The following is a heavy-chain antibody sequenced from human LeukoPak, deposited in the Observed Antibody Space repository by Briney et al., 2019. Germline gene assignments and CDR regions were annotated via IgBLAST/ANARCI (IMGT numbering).Heavy chain of an antibody. V-gene: IGHV1-2*02. CDR1: GYTFTGYY. CDR2: INPNSGDT. Sequence: ASVNVSCKASGYTFTGYYMNWVRQAPGQGLEWLGWINPNSGDTKYPQKFRGRATMTRDTSINTAYMELNRVTSDDTAVYYCARGGEDSIGDWGNWFDPWGQGTLVTVSS. D-gene: IGHD3-10*01. CDR3: ARGGEDSIGDWGNWFDP. J-gene: IGHJ5*02.